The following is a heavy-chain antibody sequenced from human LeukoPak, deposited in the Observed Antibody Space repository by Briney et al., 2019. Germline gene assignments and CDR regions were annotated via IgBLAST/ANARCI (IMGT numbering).Heavy chain of an antibody. J-gene: IGHJ3*02. CDR3: VREQWLVRAFDI. V-gene: IGHV3-7*01. CDR1: GFTFSSYW. D-gene: IGHD6-19*01. Sequence: GGSLRLSCAASGFTFSSYWKSWVRQAPGKGLEWVANIKQDGSEKYCVDSVKGRFTISRDNAKNSLYLQMNSLRAEDTAVYYCVREQWLVRAFDIWGQGTMVTVSS. CDR2: IKQDGSEK.